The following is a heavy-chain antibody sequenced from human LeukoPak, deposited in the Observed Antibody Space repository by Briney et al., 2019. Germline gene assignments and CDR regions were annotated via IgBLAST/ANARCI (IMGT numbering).Heavy chain of an antibody. CDR1: AGTFSSYA. CDR3: AREGPKGRDY. J-gene: IGHJ4*02. Sequence: GASVKVSCKASAGTFSSYAISWVRQAPGQGLEWMGGIIPVFGTANYAQKFQGRVTITADESTSTAYMELSSLRSEDTAVYYCAREGPKGRDYWGQGTLVTVSS. V-gene: IGHV1-69*13. CDR2: IIPVFGTA.